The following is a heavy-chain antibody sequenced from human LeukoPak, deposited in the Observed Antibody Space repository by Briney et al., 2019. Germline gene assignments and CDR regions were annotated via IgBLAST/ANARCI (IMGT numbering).Heavy chain of an antibody. J-gene: IGHJ4*02. Sequence: SETLSLACTVSGGSISSGGNYWTWIRQNPGKGLEWIGYINYSGNAYYNPSLKSRITISVDTSKNQFSLKLSSVTAADTAMYYCARQLGYCSSPSCSQDYWGQGTLVTVSS. CDR2: INYSGNA. CDR3: ARQLGYCSSPSCSQDY. V-gene: IGHV4-31*03. D-gene: IGHD2-2*01. CDR1: GGSISSGGNY.